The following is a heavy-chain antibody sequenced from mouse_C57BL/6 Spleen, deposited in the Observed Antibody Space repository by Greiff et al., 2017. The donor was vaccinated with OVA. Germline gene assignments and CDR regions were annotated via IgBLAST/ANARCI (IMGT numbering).Heavy chain of an antibody. CDR3: ARRDFDY. V-gene: IGHV1-69*01. CDR2: IDPSDSYT. J-gene: IGHJ2*01. CDR1: GYTFTSYW. Sequence: QVQLQQPGAELVMPGASVKLSCKASGYTFTSYWMHWVKQRPGQGLEWIGEIDPSDSYTNYNQKFKGKSTLTVDKSSSTAYMQLSSLTAEDSAVYYCARRDFDYWGQGTTLTVSS.